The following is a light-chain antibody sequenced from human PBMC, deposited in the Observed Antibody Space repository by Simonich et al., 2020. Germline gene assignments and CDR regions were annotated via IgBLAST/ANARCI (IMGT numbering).Light chain of an antibody. CDR2: WAS. Sequence: DIVMTQSPDSLAVSLGERATINCKSSQSVLYSSNIKTYLAWYQQKPGQPPKLLIYWASTRESGGPDRFRGSGSGTDFTLTISSLQAEDVAVYYCQQYYSTPWTFGQGTKVEIK. V-gene: IGKV4-1*01. CDR3: QQYYSTPWT. CDR1: QSVLYSSNIKTY. J-gene: IGKJ1*01.